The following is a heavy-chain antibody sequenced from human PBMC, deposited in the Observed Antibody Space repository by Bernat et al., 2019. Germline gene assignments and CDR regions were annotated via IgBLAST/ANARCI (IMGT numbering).Heavy chain of an antibody. J-gene: IGHJ3*02. D-gene: IGHD2-2*01. V-gene: IGHV3-21*01. Sequence: EVQLVESGGGLVKPGGSLRLSCAASGFTFSSYSMNWVRQAPGKGLEWVSSISSSSSYIYYADSVKGRFTISRDNAKNSLYLQMNSLRAEDTAVYYCARDLVVVPAAQYRLDEGFEIWGQGKMVTVSS. CDR1: GFTFSSYS. CDR3: ARDLVVVPAAQYRLDEGFEI. CDR2: ISSSSSYI.